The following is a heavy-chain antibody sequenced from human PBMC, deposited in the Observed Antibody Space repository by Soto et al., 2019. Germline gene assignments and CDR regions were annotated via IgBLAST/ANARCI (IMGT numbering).Heavy chain of an antibody. CDR2: ISSTSSYI. CDR1: GFSISNYG. Sequence: EVQLVESGGGLVKPGGSLRLSCAASGFSISNYGMNWVRQAPGKGLEWVSSISSTSSYISYADSVKGRFTISRDNAKNSVYLQMNSLRAEDTAVYYCARSDCTNTSCYVVWVDPWGQGTLVTVSS. J-gene: IGHJ5*02. V-gene: IGHV3-21*01. D-gene: IGHD2-2*01. CDR3: ARSDCTNTSCYVVWVDP.